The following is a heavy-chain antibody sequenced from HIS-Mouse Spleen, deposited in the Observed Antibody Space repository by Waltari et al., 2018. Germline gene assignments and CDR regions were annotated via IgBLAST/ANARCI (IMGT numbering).Heavy chain of an antibody. V-gene: IGHV3-15*01. CDR1: GFTFSNAW. CDR2: IKSKTDGGTT. Sequence: EVQLVESGGGLVKPGGSLRLSCAASGFTFSNAWMSWVRQAPGTGLEWVGRIKSKTDGGTTDYAAPVKGRFTISRDDSKNTLYLQMNSLKTEDTAVYYCTTKYPLTGDPGDYFDYWGQGTLVTVSS. D-gene: IGHD7-27*01. J-gene: IGHJ4*02. CDR3: TTKYPLTGDPGDYFDY.